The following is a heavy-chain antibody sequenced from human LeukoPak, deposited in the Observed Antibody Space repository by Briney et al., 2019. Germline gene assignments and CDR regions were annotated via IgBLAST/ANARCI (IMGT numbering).Heavy chain of an antibody. J-gene: IGHJ3*02. CDR2: INHSGST. CDR3: ASPTSYCSSSSCWDAFDI. D-gene: IGHD2-2*01. CDR1: GRSFSGYY. V-gene: IGHV4-34*01. Sequence: SETLSLTCAVYGRSFSGYYWTWIRQPPGKGLEWIGEINHSGSTNYNPSHKSRVTISVDTSKNQFSLKLSSVTAADTAVYYCASPTSYCSSSSCWDAFDIWGQGTMVTASS.